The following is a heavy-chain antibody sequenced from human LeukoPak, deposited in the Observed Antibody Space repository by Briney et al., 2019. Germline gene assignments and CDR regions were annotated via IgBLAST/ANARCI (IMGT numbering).Heavy chain of an antibody. J-gene: IGHJ6*02. Sequence: ASVTVSCKASGYTFTSYAMNWVRQAPGQGLEWMGWINPNSGGTNYAQKFQGWVTMTRDTSISTAYMELSRLRSDDTAVYYCARVDTAMDMDVWGQGTTVTVSS. CDR3: ARVDTAMDMDV. CDR2: INPNSGGT. V-gene: IGHV1-2*04. D-gene: IGHD5-18*01. CDR1: GYTFTSYA.